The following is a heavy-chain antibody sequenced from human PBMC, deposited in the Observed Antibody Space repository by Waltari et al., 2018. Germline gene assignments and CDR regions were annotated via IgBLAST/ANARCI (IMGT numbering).Heavy chain of an antibody. CDR2: VSATGSGT. V-gene: IGHV3-23*01. J-gene: IGHJ3*02. CDR1: GFTFRSYA. CDR3: TKVLGPTRYDAFDI. D-gene: IGHD1-26*01. Sequence: EVQLLESGGGLVQPGGSLRLSCAASGFTFRSYAMTWVRQAPGKGLEWVSTVSATGSGTYDADSVKGRFSISRDNSKNTLYLQMNSLRAEDTAIYYCTKVLGPTRYDAFDIWGQGTRVTVSS.